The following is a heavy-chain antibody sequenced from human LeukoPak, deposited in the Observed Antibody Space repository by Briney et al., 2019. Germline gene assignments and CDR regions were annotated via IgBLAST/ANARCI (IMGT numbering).Heavy chain of an antibody. CDR2: ISSSSSTI. J-gene: IGHJ6*02. Sequence: PGGSLRLSCAASGFTFSSYSMNWVRQAPGKGLEWVSYISSSSSTIYYADSVKGRFTISRDNAKNSLYLQMNSLRDEDTAVYYCARDRTVVVVVAAKKEGYYYYGMDVWGQGTTVSVSS. D-gene: IGHD2-15*01. CDR3: ARDRTVVVVVAAKKEGYYYYGMDV. CDR1: GFTFSSYS. V-gene: IGHV3-48*02.